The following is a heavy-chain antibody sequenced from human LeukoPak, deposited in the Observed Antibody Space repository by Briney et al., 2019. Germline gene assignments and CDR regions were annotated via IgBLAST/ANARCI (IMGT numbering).Heavy chain of an antibody. J-gene: IGHJ4*02. CDR1: GGSINSGTYY. V-gene: IGHV4-39*01. D-gene: IGHD6-13*01. Sequence: SETLSLTCTVSGGSINSGTYYWGWVRQPPGEGLEWIGTIYYSGNTYYNPSLKSRVTISIDTSKNQFSLKLSSVTAADTAVYYCARLPPGTFDYWGQGTLVTVSS. CDR3: ARLPPGTFDY. CDR2: IYYSGNT.